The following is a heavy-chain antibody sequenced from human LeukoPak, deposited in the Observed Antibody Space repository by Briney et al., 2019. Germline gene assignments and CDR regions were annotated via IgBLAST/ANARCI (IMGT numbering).Heavy chain of an antibody. V-gene: IGHV3-20*04. CDR3: ARVSGGDGYNYDYYYYYMDV. CDR1: GFSFDDYG. Sequence: GGSLRLSCAASGFSFDDYGMSWVRQAPGKGLEWVSGINWNGGSRGYADSVKGRFTISRDNAKNSLYLQMNSLRAEDTALYYCARVSGGDGYNYDYYYYYMDVWGKGTTVTVSS. J-gene: IGHJ6*03. D-gene: IGHD5-24*01. CDR2: INWNGGSR.